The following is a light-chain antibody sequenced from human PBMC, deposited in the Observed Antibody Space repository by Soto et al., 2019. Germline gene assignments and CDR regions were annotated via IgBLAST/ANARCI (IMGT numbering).Light chain of an antibody. Sequence: IQVAQSPPSLSASVGDTVTITCRASQDIRNDLGWYQQKPGRAPKLLIYGASNLQSGVPSRFSGSVSGTDFTLTISSLQPEDFATYYCLQDYNFPRTFGQGTKVDIK. V-gene: IGKV1-6*01. CDR1: QDIRND. CDR2: GAS. J-gene: IGKJ1*01. CDR3: LQDYNFPRT.